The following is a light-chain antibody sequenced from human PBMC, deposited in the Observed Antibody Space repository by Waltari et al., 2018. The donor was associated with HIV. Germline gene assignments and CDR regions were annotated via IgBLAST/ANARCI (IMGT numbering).Light chain of an antibody. CDR3: QGGDRNSAWGVV. CDR1: DLGHKF. V-gene: IGLV3-1*01. CDR2: ADV. J-gene: IGLJ2*01. Sequence: SYEVTQPPSVSVSPGQTANIVCSGDDLGHKFVSWYQQKPGPSPLLVIYADVKRPSGLPVRFSGSTSGNTATPTVSGAESMDEGEYLCQGGDRNSAWGVVFGGGTKLTVL.